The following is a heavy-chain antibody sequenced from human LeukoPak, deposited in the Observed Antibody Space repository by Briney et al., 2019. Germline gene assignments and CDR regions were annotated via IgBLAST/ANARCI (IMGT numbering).Heavy chain of an antibody. CDR1: GFIFSTSD. Sequence: GGSLRLSRAASGFIFSTSDMHWLRQAPGKGLEWVAHVASDGRNKYYADSVQGRFTGSRDNSKNTVYLQTNSLRADDTAVYYCARGPLHGAFDYWGQGTLVTVSS. V-gene: IGHV3-30*03. J-gene: IGHJ4*02. D-gene: IGHD4-17*01. CDR2: VASDGRNK. CDR3: ARGPLHGAFDY.